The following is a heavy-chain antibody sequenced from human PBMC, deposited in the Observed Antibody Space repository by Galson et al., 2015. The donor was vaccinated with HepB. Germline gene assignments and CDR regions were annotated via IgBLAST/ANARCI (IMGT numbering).Heavy chain of an antibody. Sequence: LRLSCAASGFTNYWMHWVRQAPGRGLVWVSRINSDGSSTSYADSVKGRFTISRNNAKDTLYLQMNSLRDEDTAVYYCAREGRRTGEVTKAFDMWVQGTMVTVSS. CDR1: GFTNYW. CDR3: AREGRRTGEVTKAFDM. D-gene: IGHD7-27*01. CDR2: INSDGSST. V-gene: IGHV3-74*01. J-gene: IGHJ3*02.